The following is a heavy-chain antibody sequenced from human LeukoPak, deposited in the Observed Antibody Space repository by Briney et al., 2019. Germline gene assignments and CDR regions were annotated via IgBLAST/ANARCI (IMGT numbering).Heavy chain of an antibody. CDR3: ARASGCYDY. Sequence: GGSLRLSCATSGFTFSDYGIHWVRQAPGKGLEWVAVIWPDGSNKYYADSVRGRFTISRDDSKNTLYLQMTSLRAEDTAVYYCARASGCYDYWGQGTLVSVSS. J-gene: IGHJ4*02. D-gene: IGHD2-21*01. CDR1: GFTFSDYG. V-gene: IGHV3-33*01. CDR2: IWPDGSNK.